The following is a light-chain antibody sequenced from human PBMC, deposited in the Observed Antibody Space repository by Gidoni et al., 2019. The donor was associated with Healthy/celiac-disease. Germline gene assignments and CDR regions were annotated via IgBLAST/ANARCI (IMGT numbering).Light chain of an antibody. V-gene: IGLV3-25*03. CDR2: KDS. CDR3: QSADSSGTYEV. CDR1: ALPKQY. J-gene: IGLJ1*01. Sequence: SYALTQPPSVSVSPGQTARITCSGAALPKQYAYWYQQKPGQAPVLVIYKDSERPSGIPERFSGSSSGTTVTLTISGVQAEDEADYYCQSADSSGTYEVFGTGTKVTVL.